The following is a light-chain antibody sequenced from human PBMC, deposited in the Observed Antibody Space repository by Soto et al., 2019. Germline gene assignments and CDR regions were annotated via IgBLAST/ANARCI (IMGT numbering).Light chain of an antibody. J-gene: IGLJ1*01. CDR1: STDVGDSNH. CDR3: NSQTTSGIRV. Sequence: QSVLTQPPSVSAAPGQEVTISCSGSSTDVGDSNHVSWYQHHPGKAPKLIIYEVSYRPSGVSNRFSGSKSAYTASLTISGLQAEDEADYYCNSQTTSGIRVFGTGTKVTVL. CDR2: EVS. V-gene: IGLV2-14*01.